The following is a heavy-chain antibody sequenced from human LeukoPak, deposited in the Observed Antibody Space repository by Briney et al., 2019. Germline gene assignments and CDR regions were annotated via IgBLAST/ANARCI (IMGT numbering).Heavy chain of an antibody. Sequence: QPGGSLRLSCAASGFTLSSYWMHWVRQAPGEGLVWVSRIDPTGGTTNYADSVKGRFTTSRDNAKNTLYLQMNSLRAEDTALYYCTRVQAGRAGLMDVWGRGTTVTVSS. D-gene: IGHD6-13*01. J-gene: IGHJ6*02. CDR2: IDPTGGTT. CDR1: GFTLSSYW. CDR3: TRVQAGRAGLMDV. V-gene: IGHV3-74*01.